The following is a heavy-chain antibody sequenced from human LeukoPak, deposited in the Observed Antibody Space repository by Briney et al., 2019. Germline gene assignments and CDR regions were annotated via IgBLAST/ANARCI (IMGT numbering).Heavy chain of an antibody. D-gene: IGHD5-12*01. V-gene: IGHV3-48*03. J-gene: IGHJ4*02. CDR2: ISSSGSTI. Sequence: PGGSLRLSCAASGFTFISHEMNWVRQAPGKGLEWVSYISSSGSTIYYADSVKGRFTISRDNAKNSLYLQMNSLRAEDTAVYYCARDMTGYRTYYFDYRGQGTLVTVSS. CDR3: ARDMTGYRTYYFDY. CDR1: GFTFISHE.